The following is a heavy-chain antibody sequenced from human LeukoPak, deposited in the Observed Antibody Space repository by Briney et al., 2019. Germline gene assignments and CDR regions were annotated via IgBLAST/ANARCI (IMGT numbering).Heavy chain of an antibody. CDR1: GFTFSDYS. D-gene: IGHD2-21*02. CDR3: AKIAAANCGGDCYSGAYYFDY. V-gene: IGHV3-48*01. CDR2: ISSIGATI. Sequence: PGGSLRLSCAASGFTFSDYSMNWVRQATGKGLEWVSYISSIGATIYYADSVKGRFTISRDNSKNTLYLQMNSLRAEDTAVYYCAKIAAANCGGDCYSGAYYFDYWGQGTLVTVSS. J-gene: IGHJ4*02.